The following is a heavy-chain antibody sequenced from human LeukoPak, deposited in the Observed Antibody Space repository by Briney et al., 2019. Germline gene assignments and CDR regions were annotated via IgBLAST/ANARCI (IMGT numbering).Heavy chain of an antibody. Sequence: PSETLSLTCAVYGGSFSGYYWSWIRQPPGKGLEWIGEINHSGSTNYNPSLKSRVTISVDTSKNQFSLKLSSVTAADTAVYYCARDPGIGVVVAAPDYWGQGTLVTVSS. CDR1: GGSFSGYY. CDR2: INHSGST. D-gene: IGHD2-15*01. J-gene: IGHJ4*02. CDR3: ARDPGIGVVVAAPDY. V-gene: IGHV4-34*01.